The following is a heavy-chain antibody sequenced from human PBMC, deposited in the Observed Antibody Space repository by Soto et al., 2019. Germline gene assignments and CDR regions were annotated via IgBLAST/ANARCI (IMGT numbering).Heavy chain of an antibody. Sequence: ASVKVSCKASGYTFTNYAMHWVRQAPGQRLEWMGWINAGNGNTKYSQKFQGRVTITRDTSASTAYMELSSLRSEDTAVYYCARESAYYDFWSGYLSPDYYYYYGMDVWGQGTTVTVSS. D-gene: IGHD3-3*01. V-gene: IGHV1-3*01. CDR1: GYTFTNYA. CDR2: INAGNGNT. CDR3: ARESAYYDFWSGYLSPDYYYYYGMDV. J-gene: IGHJ6*02.